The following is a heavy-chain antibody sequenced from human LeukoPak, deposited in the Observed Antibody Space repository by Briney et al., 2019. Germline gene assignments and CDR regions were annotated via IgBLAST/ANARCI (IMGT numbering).Heavy chain of an antibody. D-gene: IGHD3-3*01. Sequence: GGSLRLSCAASGFTFSSYWMSWVRQAPGKGLEWVANIKKDGSEKYYVDSVKGRFTISRDNAKNSLYLQMNSLRAEDTALYYCARGGLTIFGVVNYMDVWGKGTTVTVSS. CDR2: IKKDGSEK. CDR3: ARGGLTIFGVVNYMDV. CDR1: GFTFSSYW. V-gene: IGHV3-7*03. J-gene: IGHJ6*03.